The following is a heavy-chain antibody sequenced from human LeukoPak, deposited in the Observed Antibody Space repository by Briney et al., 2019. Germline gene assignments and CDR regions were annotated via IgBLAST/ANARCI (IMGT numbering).Heavy chain of an antibody. Sequence: PGGSLRLSCAASGFTFSSYSMNWVRQAPGKGLEWVSYISSSGSTIYYADSVKGRFTISRDNAKNTLYLQMNSLRAEDTAVYYCARENDGDAFDIWGQGTMVTVSS. V-gene: IGHV3-48*04. CDR3: ARENDGDAFDI. J-gene: IGHJ3*02. CDR2: ISSSGSTI. CDR1: GFTFSSYS.